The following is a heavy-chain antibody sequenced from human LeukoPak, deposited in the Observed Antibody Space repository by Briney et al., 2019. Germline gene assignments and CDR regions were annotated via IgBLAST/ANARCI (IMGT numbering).Heavy chain of an antibody. CDR1: GFTFSSYA. CDR3: AKEGLSIVLLPAAPFAY. J-gene: IGHJ4*02. Sequence: PGGSLRLSCAASGFTFSSYAMSWVRQGPGKGLEWVSAISGSGGNTYYADSVKGRFTISRDNSKNTLYLQMNSLRAEDTAVYYWAKEGLSIVLLPAAPFAYGGKGTLVTVSS. V-gene: IGHV3-23*01. CDR2: ISGSGGNT. D-gene: IGHD2-2*01.